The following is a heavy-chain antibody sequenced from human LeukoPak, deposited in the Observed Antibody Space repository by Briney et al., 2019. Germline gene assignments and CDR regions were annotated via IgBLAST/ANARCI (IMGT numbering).Heavy chain of an antibody. CDR3: FMTAGRASATDH. V-gene: IGHV3-11*04. J-gene: IGHJ1*01. CDR2: ISSSGDIV. CDR1: GLTSRFAFSDYY. Sequence: GGSLRLSCAASGLTSRFAFSDYYMSWIRQAPGKGLEWLSFISSSGDIVYYADSVRGRFTISRDNAKNSLYLQMYNLGVEDTAMYYCFMTAGRASATDHWGQGALVTVSS. D-gene: IGHD2-2*01.